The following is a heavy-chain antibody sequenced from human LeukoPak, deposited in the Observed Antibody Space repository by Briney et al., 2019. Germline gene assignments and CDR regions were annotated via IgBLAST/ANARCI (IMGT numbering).Heavy chain of an antibody. CDR1: GFTFSNAW. V-gene: IGHV3-15*01. CDR3: TRGRGDPTIGGYYFDY. CDR2: IKSKTDGGTT. J-gene: IGHJ4*02. Sequence: GGSLRLSCAASGFTFSNAWMSWVRQAPGKGLEWVGRIKSKTDGGTTDYAAPVKGRFTISRDDSKSIAYLQMNSLKTEDTAVYYCTRGRGDPTIGGYYFDYWGQGTLVTVSS. D-gene: IGHD1-26*01.